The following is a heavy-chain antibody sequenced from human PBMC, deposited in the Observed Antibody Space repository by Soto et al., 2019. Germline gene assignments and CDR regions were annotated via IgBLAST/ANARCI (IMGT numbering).Heavy chain of an antibody. CDR2: TYYKSKWYN. CDR1: GDSVSSNSAA. V-gene: IGHV6-1*01. D-gene: IGHD1-26*01. J-gene: IGHJ6*02. Sequence: PSQTLSLTCAISGDSVSSNSAAWNWIRQSPSRGLEWLGRTYYKSKWYNDYAVSVKSRITINPDTSKNQFSLQLNSVTPEDTAVYSCERVSGRGWRGRNCYSYGLDVWGQGTTVTVP. CDR3: ERVSGRGWRGRNCYSYGLDV.